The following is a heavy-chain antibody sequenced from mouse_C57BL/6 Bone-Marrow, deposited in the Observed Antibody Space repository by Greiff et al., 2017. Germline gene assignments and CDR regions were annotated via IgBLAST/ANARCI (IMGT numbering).Heavy chain of an antibody. D-gene: IGHD3-3*01. V-gene: IGHV1-54*01. J-gene: IGHJ2*01. CDR2: INPGSGGT. Sequence: QVQLKESGAELVRPGTSVKVSCKASGYAFTNYLIEWVKQRPGQGLEWIGVINPGSGGTNYNEKFKGKATLTADKSSSTAYMQLSSLTSEDSAVYFCARSLGDGLDYWGQGTTLTVSS. CDR1: GYAFTNYL. CDR3: ARSLGDGLDY.